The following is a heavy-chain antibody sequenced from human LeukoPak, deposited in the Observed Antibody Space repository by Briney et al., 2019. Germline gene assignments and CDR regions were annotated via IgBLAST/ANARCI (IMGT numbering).Heavy chain of an antibody. CDR2: ISYDGSNK. Sequence: GGSLRLSCAASGFTFSSYDMHWVRQAPGKGLEWVAVISYDGSNKYYADSVKGRFTISRDNSKNTLYLQMNSLRAEDTAVYYCAKDGLRFLEWLPNWFDPWGQGTLVTVSS. J-gene: IGHJ5*02. D-gene: IGHD3-3*01. CDR3: AKDGLRFLEWLPNWFDP. CDR1: GFTFSSYD. V-gene: IGHV3-30*18.